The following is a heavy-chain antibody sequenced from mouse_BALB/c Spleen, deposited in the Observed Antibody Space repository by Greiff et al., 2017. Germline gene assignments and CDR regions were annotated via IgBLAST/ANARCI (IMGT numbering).Heavy chain of an antibody. Sequence: VQLQQSGAELVKPGASVKLSCTASGFNIKDTYMHWVKQRPEQGLEWIGRIDPANGNTKYDPKFQGKATITADTSSNTAYLQLSSLTSEDTAVYYCARDYGSSYDHYYAMDYWGQGTSVTVSS. CDR2: IDPANGNT. J-gene: IGHJ4*01. CDR1: GFNIKDTY. D-gene: IGHD1-1*01. CDR3: ARDYGSSYDHYYAMDY. V-gene: IGHV14-3*02.